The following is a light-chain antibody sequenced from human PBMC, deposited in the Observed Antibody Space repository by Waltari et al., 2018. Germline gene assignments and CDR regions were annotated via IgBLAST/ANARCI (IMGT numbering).Light chain of an antibody. CDR3: SSFAGSSQML. Sequence: QSALTQPPSASGSPGQSVTLSCTGTSSDVGGFDYVSWYQQHPGKVPRLMIYEVSKRPARGPVRFSGSKSGNTASLTVSGLQVEDEADYYCSSFAGSSQMLFGGGTKLTVL. CDR2: EVS. V-gene: IGLV2-8*01. J-gene: IGLJ2*01. CDR1: SSDVGGFDY.